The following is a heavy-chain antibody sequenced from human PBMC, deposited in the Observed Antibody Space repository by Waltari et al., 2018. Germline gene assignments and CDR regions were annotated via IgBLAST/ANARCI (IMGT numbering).Heavy chain of an antibody. CDR1: GLTISRNY. CDR2: MYVGGAT. Sequence: EEQLVESGGGSVQPGGSLKLACAASGLTISRNYMIWVRQAPGKGLEWVAVMYVGGATQYADSVKDRFIISRDNSKNTLYLQMHSLKVDDTAVYYCVRDIPRDDSSCDVWGQGTTVIVSS. D-gene: IGHD6-13*01. CDR3: VRDIPRDDSSCDV. V-gene: IGHV3-66*01. J-gene: IGHJ6*02.